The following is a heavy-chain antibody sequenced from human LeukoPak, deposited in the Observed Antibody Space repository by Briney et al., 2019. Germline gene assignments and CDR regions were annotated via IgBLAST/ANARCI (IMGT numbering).Heavy chain of an antibody. J-gene: IGHJ4*02. CDR2: INPDIGVA. V-gene: IGHV1-2*06. CDR1: GYTFTDHY. CDR3: ARAVIRGIHFDS. Sequence: ASVQVSCRASGYTFTDHYIHWVRQAPGQGLEWMGRINPDIGVANYAEKFQGRVTMTRDTSISTAYMDLGSLTSDDTAVYYCARAVIRGIHFDSWGQGTLVTVSS. D-gene: IGHD3-10*01.